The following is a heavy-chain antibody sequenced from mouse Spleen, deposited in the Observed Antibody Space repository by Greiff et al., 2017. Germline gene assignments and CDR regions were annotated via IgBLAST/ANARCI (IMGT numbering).Heavy chain of an antibody. Sequence: VQLQESGPGLVQPSQSLSITCTVSGFSLTSYGVPWVRQSPGKGLEWLGVIWSGGSTDYNAAFISRLSISKDNSKSQVFFKMNSLQADDTAVYYCARGSYYDGSSYAMDYWGQGTSVTVSS. V-gene: IGHV2-2*01. CDR2: IWSGGST. CDR1: GFSLTSYG. D-gene: IGHD1-1*01. CDR3: ARGSYYDGSSYAMDY. J-gene: IGHJ4*01.